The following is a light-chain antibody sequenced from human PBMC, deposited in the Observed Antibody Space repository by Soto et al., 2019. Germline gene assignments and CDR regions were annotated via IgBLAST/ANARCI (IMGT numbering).Light chain of an antibody. CDR1: QSFSSY. Sequence: EIVLTQSPATLSLSPAERATLSCRASQSFSSYLACYQQKPGQAPRLLIYDASKRATGIPARFSGRGSGTDFTLTISSLEPEDFAVYYCQQRSNWPPVITFGQGTRLEIK. J-gene: IGKJ5*01. CDR2: DAS. CDR3: QQRSNWPPVIT. V-gene: IGKV3-11*01.